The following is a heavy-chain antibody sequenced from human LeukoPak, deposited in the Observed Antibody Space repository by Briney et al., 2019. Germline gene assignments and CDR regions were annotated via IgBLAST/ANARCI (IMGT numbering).Heavy chain of an antibody. D-gene: IGHD2-15*01. CDR3: ARESIVVVVAAYFDY. V-gene: IGHV4-59*11. J-gene: IGHJ4*02. Sequence: SETLSLTCTVSGGSISSHYWSWIRQPPGKGLEWIGYIYYSGSTYYNPSLKSRVTISVDTSKNQFSLKLSSVTAADTAVYYCARESIVVVVAAYFDYWGQGTLVTVSS. CDR2: IYYSGST. CDR1: GGSISSHY.